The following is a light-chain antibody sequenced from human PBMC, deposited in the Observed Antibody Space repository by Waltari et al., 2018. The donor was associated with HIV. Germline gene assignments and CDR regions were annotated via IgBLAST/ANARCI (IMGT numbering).Light chain of an antibody. CDR2: WAS. Sequence: DLVMTQSPDSLPVSLGERATLNCTSSRTILFSSDNRNYLAWYQQKPRQPPKLLISWASTRESGVPDRFSGSGSGTDFTLTITRLQAEDVAVYNCQQYFSIPPTFGGGTKVEIK. CDR3: QQYFSIPPT. J-gene: IGKJ4*01. V-gene: IGKV4-1*01. CDR1: RTILFSSDNRNY.